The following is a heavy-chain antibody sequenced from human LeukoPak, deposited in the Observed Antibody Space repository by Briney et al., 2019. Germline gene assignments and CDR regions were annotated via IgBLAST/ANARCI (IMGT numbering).Heavy chain of an antibody. D-gene: IGHD2-2*01. CDR3: ARALDSSSSRYQAFEE. CDR1: GFTFSSYA. J-gene: IGHJ4*02. CDR2: ISGSGGST. Sequence: GGSLRLSCAASGFTFSSYAMSWVRQDPGKGLEWVSAISGSGGSTYYADSVKGRFTISRDNSKNTLYLQMNSLRAEDTAVYYCARALDSSSSRYQAFEEWGQGTLVTISS. V-gene: IGHV3-23*01.